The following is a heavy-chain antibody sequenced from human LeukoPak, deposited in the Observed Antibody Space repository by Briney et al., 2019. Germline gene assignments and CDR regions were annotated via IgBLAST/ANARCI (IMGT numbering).Heavy chain of an antibody. Sequence: SETLSLTCTVSGDSISSSSYYWGWIRQPPGKWLEWIGSIYYSGSTYYNPSLKSRVIISSDTSKNQLSLRLRSVTAADTAVYYCARLWRAAIDYGGQGTLVTVSS. V-gene: IGHV4-39*01. J-gene: IGHJ4*02. CDR1: GDSISSSSYY. CDR3: ARLWRAAIDY. CDR2: IYYSGST. D-gene: IGHD1-1*01.